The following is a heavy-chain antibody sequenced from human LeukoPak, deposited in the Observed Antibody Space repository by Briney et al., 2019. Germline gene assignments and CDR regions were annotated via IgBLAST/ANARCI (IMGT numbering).Heavy chain of an antibody. V-gene: IGHV2-70*11. Sequence: GPTPANPTQTLTLTCTFSGFSLSTSGICGSWMRQPPRKAMEWPPRIDWDDYKYYSISLTTRLTISKDTSKNQVVLTMTNMDPVDTAAYYCARIGFTHGYSGSYVSDYWGQGNPGTV. D-gene: IGHD1-26*01. CDR2: IDWDDYK. J-gene: IGHJ4*02. CDR1: GFSLSTSGIC. CDR3: ARIGFTHGYSGSYVSDY.